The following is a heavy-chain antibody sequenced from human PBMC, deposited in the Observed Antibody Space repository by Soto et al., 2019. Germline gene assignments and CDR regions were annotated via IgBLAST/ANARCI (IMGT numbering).Heavy chain of an antibody. V-gene: IGHV3-30*18. D-gene: IGHD5-12*01. J-gene: IGHJ6*02. CDR1: GFTFSSYG. Sequence: QVQLVESGGGVVQPGRSLRLSCAASGFTFSSYGMHWVRQAPGKGLEWVAVISYDGSNKYYADSVKGRFTISRDNSKNTLYLQRDSLRAEDTAVYYCAKDMAARDNYYNDGKDVWGQGTTVTVSS. CDR2: ISYDGSNK. CDR3: AKDMAARDNYYNDGKDV.